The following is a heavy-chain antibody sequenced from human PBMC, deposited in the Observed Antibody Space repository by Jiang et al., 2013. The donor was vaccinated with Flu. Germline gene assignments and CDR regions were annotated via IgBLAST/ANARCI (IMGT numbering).Heavy chain of an antibody. CDR2: IVVGGGNT. Sequence: TFSNSAVQWVRQARGQRLEWIGWIVVGGGNTEYSQRFQQRVTITRDMSTRTVYMELSSLRSEDSAVYYCAAAPHYQLEGHQFYHYYYMDVWGKGTTVTVSS. CDR3: AAAPHYQLEGHQFYHYYYMDV. CDR1: TFSNSA. D-gene: IGHD2-2*01. V-gene: IGHV1-58*01. J-gene: IGHJ6*03.